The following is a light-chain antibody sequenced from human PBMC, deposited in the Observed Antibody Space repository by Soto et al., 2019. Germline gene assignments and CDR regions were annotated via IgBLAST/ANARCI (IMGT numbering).Light chain of an antibody. Sequence: DIQMTQSPSSLSASVGDRFTITCLASQSINNYLHWFQQKPGKAPNLLIYAASTLQGGVPSRFSGSGSGTDFTLTISSLHPEDFATYFCQQSYNTPRTFGQGTTGDIK. CDR2: AAS. V-gene: IGKV1-39*01. CDR1: QSINNY. CDR3: QQSYNTPRT. J-gene: IGKJ1*01.